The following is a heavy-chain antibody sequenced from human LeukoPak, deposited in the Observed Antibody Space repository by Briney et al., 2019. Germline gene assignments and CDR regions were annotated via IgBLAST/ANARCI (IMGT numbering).Heavy chain of an antibody. J-gene: IGHJ4*02. V-gene: IGHV3-21*01. CDR1: GFTFTSYA. CDR2: ISTYSSHT. D-gene: IGHD4-17*01. Sequence: GGSLRLSCAASGFTFTSYAMSWVRQAPGQGLEWVSWISTYSSHTYYADSVKGRFTISRDNAKTSLYLKLRSLRAEDTAVYYCARDNAYSGGGTDYGRSDYWGQGTLVTVSS. CDR3: ARDNAYSGGGTDYGRSDY.